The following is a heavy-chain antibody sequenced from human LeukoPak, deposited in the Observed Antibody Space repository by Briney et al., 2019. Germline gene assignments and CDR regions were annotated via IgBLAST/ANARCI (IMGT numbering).Heavy chain of an antibody. CDR2: IHRDDKT. CDR1: GFTVSSSF. CDR3: AREVISTPSYFDY. Sequence: GGSLRLSCAASGFTVSSSFIYWVRRAPGKGLEWVSFIHRDDKTYYADSVKGRFTMSRDSSKNTLYLQMSSLGADDTAVYYCAREVISTPSYFDYWGQGILVTVSS. J-gene: IGHJ4*02. D-gene: IGHD2-2*01. V-gene: IGHV3-53*01.